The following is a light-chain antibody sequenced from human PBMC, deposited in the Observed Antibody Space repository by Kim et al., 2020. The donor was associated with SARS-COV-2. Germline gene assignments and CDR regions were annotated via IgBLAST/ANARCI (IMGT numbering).Light chain of an antibody. V-gene: IGLV3-1*01. J-gene: IGLJ2*01. Sequence: MSPGFRAIITCSEGRLEDNYACWFLRMPGQSPMLVIYQDSKRPAGIPERFSDSNSGNTATLTSSGTQAMDEADDYCQAWNSNTVVFGVGTQLTVL. CDR2: QDS. CDR1: RLEDNY. CDR3: QAWNSNTVV.